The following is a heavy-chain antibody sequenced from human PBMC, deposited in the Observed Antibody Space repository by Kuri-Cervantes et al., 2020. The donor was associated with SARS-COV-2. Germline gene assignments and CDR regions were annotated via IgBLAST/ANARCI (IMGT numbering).Heavy chain of an antibody. Sequence: GGSLRLSCAASGLTFSVYGLNWVRQAPGKGLEWVAVIWYDGKNEYYAGSVKGRFTISRDNSRNTVLLQMNILRAEDTAIYYCARGAANYYMDIWGTGTTVTVSS. CDR1: GLTFSVYG. J-gene: IGHJ6*03. CDR3: ARGAANYYMDI. V-gene: IGHV3-33*08. D-gene: IGHD3-16*01. CDR2: IWYDGKNE.